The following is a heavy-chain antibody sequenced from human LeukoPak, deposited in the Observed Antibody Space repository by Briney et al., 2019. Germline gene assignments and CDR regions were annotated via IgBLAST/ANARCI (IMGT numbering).Heavy chain of an antibody. Sequence: ASVKVSCKASGYTFTSYYMHWVRQAPGQGLEWMGIINPSGGSTSYAQKFQGRVTITADESTSTAYMELSSLRSEDTAVYYCAIARYYYDSSGYTPYYYYYGMDVWGQGTTVTVSS. CDR1: GYTFTSYY. CDR2: INPSGGST. CDR3: AIARYYYDSSGYTPYYYYYGMDV. J-gene: IGHJ6*02. V-gene: IGHV1-46*01. D-gene: IGHD3-22*01.